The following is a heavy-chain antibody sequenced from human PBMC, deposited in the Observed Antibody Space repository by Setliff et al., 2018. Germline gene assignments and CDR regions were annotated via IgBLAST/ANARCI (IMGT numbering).Heavy chain of an antibody. Sequence: SETLSLTCAVYGGSFSGYYWSWIRQPPGKGLEWIGEINHSGSTNYNQSLRSRVTLSVDTSKNQFSLKLTSVTAADTAVYFCARSLGSGSYYNSRPFYSDYWGQGTLVT. CDR3: ARSLGSGSYYNSRPFYSDY. CDR1: GGSFSGYY. D-gene: IGHD3-10*01. J-gene: IGHJ4*02. V-gene: IGHV4-34*01. CDR2: INHSGST.